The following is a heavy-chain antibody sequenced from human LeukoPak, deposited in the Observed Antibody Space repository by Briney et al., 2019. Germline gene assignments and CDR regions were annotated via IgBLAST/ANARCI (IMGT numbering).Heavy chain of an antibody. CDR2: IYYTGST. J-gene: IGHJ4*02. CDR1: GVSISSYY. CDR3: ARYRSSGCDY. D-gene: IGHD6-19*01. Sequence: SETLSLTCTVSGVSISSYYWNWIRQPPGKGLEWIGYIYYTGSTSYNPSLKSRVTISVDTSKDQFSLKLSSVTAADTAVYYCARYRSSGCDYWGQGTLVTVSS. V-gene: IGHV4-59*01.